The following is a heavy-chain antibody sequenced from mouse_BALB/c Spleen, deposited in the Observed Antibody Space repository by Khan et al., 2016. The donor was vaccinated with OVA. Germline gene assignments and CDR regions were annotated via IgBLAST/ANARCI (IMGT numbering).Heavy chain of an antibody. CDR2: IWGDGNT. CDR3: AIIYYGYDWFTY. CDR1: GLSLSNYG. D-gene: IGHD2-2*01. Sequence: VQLQESGPGLVAPSQSLSITCTVSGLSLSNYGVSWVRQPPGKGLEWLGVIWGDGNTNYNSALKTRLSISKDNSKSQVFLKLNSLQTDDTATYYCAIIYYGYDWFTYWGQGTLVTVSA. V-gene: IGHV2-3*01. J-gene: IGHJ3*01.